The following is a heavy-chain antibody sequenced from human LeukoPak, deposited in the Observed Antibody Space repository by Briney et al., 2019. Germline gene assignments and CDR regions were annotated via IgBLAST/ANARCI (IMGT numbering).Heavy chain of an antibody. V-gene: IGHV4-4*09. Sequence: KPSETLSLTCTVSRGSISASIRSYYWSWLRQPPGKGLEWIGYISSSGSTNDNPPLRSRVTISVDTSKNQFFLNLSSVSAADTAVYYCARVPLGYSGAYYFDYWGPGTLVTVSP. CDR2: ISSSGST. CDR3: ARVPLGYSGAYYFDY. D-gene: IGHD5-12*01. J-gene: IGHJ4*02. CDR1: RGSISASIRSYY.